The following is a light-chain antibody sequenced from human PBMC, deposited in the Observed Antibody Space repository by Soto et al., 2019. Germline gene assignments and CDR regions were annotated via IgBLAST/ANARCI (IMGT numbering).Light chain of an antibody. J-gene: IGKJ1*01. CDR3: QKYASSPRT. CDR1: QSVSGSY. Sequence: EIMLTQAPGTLSLSPGDRATLSCRASQSVSGSYLAWYQQKPGQAPRLLIYDASSRATGIPDRFSGSGSGTDFTLTISRLEPEDFAVYYCQKYASSPRTCGQGTKVDI. V-gene: IGKV3-20*01. CDR2: DAS.